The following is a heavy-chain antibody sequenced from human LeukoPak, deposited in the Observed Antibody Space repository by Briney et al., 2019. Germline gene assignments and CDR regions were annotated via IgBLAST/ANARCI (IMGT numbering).Heavy chain of an antibody. CDR2: IYYSGST. V-gene: IGHV4-59*08. CDR1: GGSISSYY. Sequence: SETLSLTCTFSGGSISSYYWSWIRQPPGKGLEWIGYIYYSGSTNYNPSLKSRVTISLDTSKNQFSLKLSSVTAADTAVYYCASTRTTVVTPYYFDYWGQGTLVTVSS. J-gene: IGHJ4*02. CDR3: ASTRTTVVTPYYFDY. D-gene: IGHD4-23*01.